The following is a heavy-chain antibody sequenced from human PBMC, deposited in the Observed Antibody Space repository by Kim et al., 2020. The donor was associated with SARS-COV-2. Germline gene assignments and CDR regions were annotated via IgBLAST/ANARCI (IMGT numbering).Heavy chain of an antibody. D-gene: IGHD3-16*01. V-gene: IGHV4-34*01. Sequence: SETLSLTCAVYGGSFSGYYWSWIRQPPGKGLEWIGEINHSGSTNYNPSLKSRVTISVDTSKNQFSLKLSSVTAADTAVYYCARLRLGGRQFDPWGQGTLVTVSS. J-gene: IGHJ5*02. CDR1: GGSFSGYY. CDR2: INHSGST. CDR3: ARLRLGGRQFDP.